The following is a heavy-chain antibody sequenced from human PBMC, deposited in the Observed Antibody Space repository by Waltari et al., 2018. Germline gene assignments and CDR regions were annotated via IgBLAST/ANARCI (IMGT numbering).Heavy chain of an antibody. J-gene: IGHJ4*02. V-gene: IGHV1-18*04. CDR2: ISANNGKT. CDR3: ARGYVTFDY. Sequence: QVQLLQSGADVKKPGASVKVSCKASGYPLSSYGITWVQQAPGQGLEWMGWISANNGKTTYAQKLQGRVTMTTDKSTSTAYMELRSLRSDDTAVYYCARGYVTFDYWGQGTLVTVSS. D-gene: IGHD2-21*02. CDR1: GYPLSSYG.